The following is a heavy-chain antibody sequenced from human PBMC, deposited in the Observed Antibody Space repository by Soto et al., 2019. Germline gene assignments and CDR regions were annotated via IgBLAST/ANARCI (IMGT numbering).Heavy chain of an antibody. D-gene: IGHD6-6*01. CDR1: GGSISSSIYY. CDR3: ASTRIAARPDPQYYYYYYRMDV. CDR2: IYYSAST. V-gene: IGHV4-39*01. J-gene: IGHJ6*02. Sequence: SETLSLTCTVSGGSISSSIYYWGWSRQPPEKGLEWLGSIYYSASTYYHPSLKSRVTLSVDTSKTQFSLKLSSVTAADTAVYYCASTRIAARPDPQYYYYYYRMDVWGQGTGVTVSS.